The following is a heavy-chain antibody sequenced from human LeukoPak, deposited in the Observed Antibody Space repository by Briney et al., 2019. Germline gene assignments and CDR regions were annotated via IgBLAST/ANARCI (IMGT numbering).Heavy chain of an antibody. D-gene: IGHD1-26*01. Sequence: PSETLSLTCTVSGASISSYYWSWIRQPPGKGLEWIGYIYYIGYTNYNPSLKSRVTMSVDTSNHQFSLRLSSVTAADTAVYYCERRNADLLDWGQGTLVTVSS. J-gene: IGHJ4*02. CDR1: GASISSYY. V-gene: IGHV4-59*01. CDR2: IYYIGYT. CDR3: ERRNADLLD.